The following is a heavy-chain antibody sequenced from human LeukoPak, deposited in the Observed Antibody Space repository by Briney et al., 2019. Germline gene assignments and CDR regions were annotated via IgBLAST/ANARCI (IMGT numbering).Heavy chain of an antibody. J-gene: IGHJ5*02. CDR3: AQIIAARPAGTNWFDP. CDR1: GGSFGGYY. Sequence: SETLSLTCAVYGGSFGGYYWSWIRQPPGKGLEWIGEINHSGSTNYNPSLKSRVTISVDTSKNQFSLKLSSVTAADTAVYYCAQIIAARPAGTNWFDPWGQGTLVTVSS. D-gene: IGHD6-6*01. V-gene: IGHV4-34*01. CDR2: INHSGST.